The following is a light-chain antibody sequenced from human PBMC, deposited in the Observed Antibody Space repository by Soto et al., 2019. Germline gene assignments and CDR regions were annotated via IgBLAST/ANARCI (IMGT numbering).Light chain of an antibody. CDR1: NSNIGNNY. Sequence: QSVLTQPPSVSAAPGQKVTISCSGSNSNIGNNYVSWYQHLPGTAPKLLIYDNNKRPSRIPDRFSGTKSDTSATLGITGLQTGDEADYYCATWDSSLIAGVFGGGTKLTVL. CDR2: DNN. J-gene: IGLJ2*01. CDR3: ATWDSSLIAGV. V-gene: IGLV1-51*01.